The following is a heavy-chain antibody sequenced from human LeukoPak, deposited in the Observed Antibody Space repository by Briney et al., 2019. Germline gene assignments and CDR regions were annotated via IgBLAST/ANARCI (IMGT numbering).Heavy chain of an antibody. Sequence: SETLSLTCTVSGGSISSYYWSWIRQPPGKGLEWIGYIYNSGSTDYNPSLKSRVTISVDTSKNQFSLKLSSVTAADTAVYYCARGCRYSSSWYDCWGQGTLVTVSS. CDR3: ARGCRYSSSWYDC. V-gene: IGHV4-59*12. J-gene: IGHJ5*01. CDR2: IYNSGST. CDR1: GGSISSYY. D-gene: IGHD6-13*01.